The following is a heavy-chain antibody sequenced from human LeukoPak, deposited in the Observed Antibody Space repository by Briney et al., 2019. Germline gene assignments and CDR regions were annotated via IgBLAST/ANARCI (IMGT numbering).Heavy chain of an antibody. CDR3: ARDGRAGSLFDY. V-gene: IGHV4-59*01. Sequence: SETLSLTCTVSGGSISSYYWSWIRQPPGKGLEWIGYIYYTGSTNYNPSLKSRVTISVDTSKNQFSLKLSSVTAADTAIYYCARDGRAGSLFDYWGQGTLVTVS. CDR1: GGSISSYY. J-gene: IGHJ4*02. CDR2: IYYTGST. D-gene: IGHD6-19*01.